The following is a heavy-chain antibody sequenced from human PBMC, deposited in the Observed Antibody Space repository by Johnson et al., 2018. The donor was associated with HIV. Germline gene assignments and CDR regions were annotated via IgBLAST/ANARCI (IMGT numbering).Heavy chain of an antibody. CDR3: AKDEAQTLASAGRDAFDF. J-gene: IGHJ3*01. D-gene: IGHD6-13*01. CDR1: GFTFSDYY. CDR2: ISSSGSTI. Sequence: QVQLVESGGGLVKPGGSLRLSCAASGFTFSDYYMSWIRQAPGKGLEWVSYISSSGSTIYYADSVKGRFTISRDNSKDTLYLQMNGLRPEDTAVYYCAKDEAQTLASAGRDAFDFWGQGTAVTV. V-gene: IGHV3-11*04.